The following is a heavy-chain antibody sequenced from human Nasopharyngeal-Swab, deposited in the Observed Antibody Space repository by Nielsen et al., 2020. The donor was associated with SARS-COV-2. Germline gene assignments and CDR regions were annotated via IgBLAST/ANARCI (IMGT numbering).Heavy chain of an antibody. CDR1: GFTFSSYA. CDR3: ARADWNDPTTFDY. D-gene: IGHD1-1*01. V-gene: IGHV3-30-3*01. Sequence: VGSLRLSCAASGFTFSSYAMHWVRQAPGKGLEWVAVISYDGSNKYYADSVKGRFTISRDNSKNTLYLQMNSLRAEDTAVYYCARADWNDPTTFDYWGQGTLVTVSS. J-gene: IGHJ4*02. CDR2: ISYDGSNK.